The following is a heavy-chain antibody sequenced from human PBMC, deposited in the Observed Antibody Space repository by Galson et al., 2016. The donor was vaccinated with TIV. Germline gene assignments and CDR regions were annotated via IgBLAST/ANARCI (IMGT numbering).Heavy chain of an antibody. J-gene: IGHJ4*02. CDR2: IDWDDDK. Sequence: PALVKPTQTLTLTCTFSGFSLNTDGMCVNWIRQPPGTALEWLARIDWDDDKSYTSSLKTRLTISKDTSKNQVVLTMTNMDPVDTATYYCARISGYYDSSGHYIPRSFDYWGQGTLVTVSS. CDR3: ARISGYYDSSGHYIPRSFDY. D-gene: IGHD3-22*01. CDR1: GFSLNTDGMC. V-gene: IGHV2-70*11.